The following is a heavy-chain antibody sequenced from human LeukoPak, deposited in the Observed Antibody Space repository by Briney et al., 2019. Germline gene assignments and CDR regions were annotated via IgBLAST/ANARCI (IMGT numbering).Heavy chain of an antibody. J-gene: IGHJ5*02. V-gene: IGHV3-21*01. Sequence: GGSLRLSCAASGFTFSTFGMNWVRQAPGKGLEWVSSISSSSSYIYYADLVKGRFTISRDNAKNSLYLQMNSLRAEDTAVYYCARGRGPSIAVAGSNWFDPWGQGTLVTVSS. CDR2: ISSSSSYI. CDR3: ARGRGPSIAVAGSNWFDP. CDR1: GFTFSTFG. D-gene: IGHD6-19*01.